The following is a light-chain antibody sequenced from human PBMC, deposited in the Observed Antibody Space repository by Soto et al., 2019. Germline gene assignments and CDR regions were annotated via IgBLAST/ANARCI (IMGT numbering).Light chain of an antibody. Sequence: IQMTQSPSSLSASVGDRVTISCRASQDIRNTLAWYQQKPGKAPKLLIYDASNLETGVPSRFSGSGSGTDFTFTISSLQPEDIATYYCQQYDNLPYTFGQGTKLEIK. V-gene: IGKV1-33*01. J-gene: IGKJ2*01. CDR2: DAS. CDR3: QQYDNLPYT. CDR1: QDIRNT.